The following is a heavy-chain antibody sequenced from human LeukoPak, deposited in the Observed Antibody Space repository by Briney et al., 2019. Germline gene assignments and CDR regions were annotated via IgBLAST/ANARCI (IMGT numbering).Heavy chain of an antibody. V-gene: IGHV1-69*05. Sequence: SVKVSCKASGGTFSSYAIIWVRQAPGQGLEWMGGIIPIFGTANYAQKFQGRVTMTRDMSTSTVYMELSSLRSEDTAVYYCARGLGYSYGGWFDTWGQGTLVTVSS. CDR2: IIPIFGTA. CDR3: ARGLGYSYGGWFDT. J-gene: IGHJ5*02. D-gene: IGHD5-18*01. CDR1: GGTFSSYA.